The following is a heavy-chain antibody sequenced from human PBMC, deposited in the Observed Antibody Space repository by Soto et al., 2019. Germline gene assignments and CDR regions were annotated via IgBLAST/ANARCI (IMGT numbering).Heavy chain of an antibody. Sequence: GASVKVSCKASGYTFIGYCIHWVRQVPGRGLEWMKKISLNSGGINYVQRFHDWATMTRDTSISTVYMDLSRLRSDDTALYYCASQLTFLQWELRFDPWGQGTLVTVSS. CDR2: ISLNSGGI. CDR3: ASQLTFLQWELRFDP. D-gene: IGHD1-26*01. CDR1: GYTFIGYC. J-gene: IGHJ5*02. V-gene: IGHV1-2*04.